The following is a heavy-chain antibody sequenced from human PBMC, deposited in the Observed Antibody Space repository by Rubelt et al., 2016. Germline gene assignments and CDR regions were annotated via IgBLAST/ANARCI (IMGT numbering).Heavy chain of an antibody. CDR1: GGSFSGYY. CDR3: ARGRRGSSSWLGRDYYGMDV. J-gene: IGHJ6*02. D-gene: IGHD6-13*01. Sequence: QVQLQQWGAGLLKPSETLSLTCAVYGGSFSGYYWSWIRQPPGQGLEWIGEINHSGSTNCNPSLKSRVTISVGTSKNQFSLKLSSVTAADTAVYYCARGRRGSSSWLGRDYYGMDVWGQGTTVTVSS. V-gene: IGHV4-34*01. CDR2: INHSGST.